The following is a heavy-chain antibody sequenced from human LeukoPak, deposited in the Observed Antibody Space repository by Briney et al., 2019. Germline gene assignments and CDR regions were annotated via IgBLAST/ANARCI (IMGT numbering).Heavy chain of an antibody. J-gene: IGHJ3*02. CDR2: FYYSGST. CDR1: GGSISSSGYY. D-gene: IGHD5-12*01. V-gene: IGHV4-39*01. CDR3: ASHHSGASPSDAFDI. Sequence: SETLSLTCTVSGGSISSSGYYWDWIRQPPGQGLEWIGNFYYSGSTYYNPSLKGRVTVSVDTSKNQFSLKLSSVTAADTAVYYCASHHSGASPSDAFDIWGQGTMVTVSS.